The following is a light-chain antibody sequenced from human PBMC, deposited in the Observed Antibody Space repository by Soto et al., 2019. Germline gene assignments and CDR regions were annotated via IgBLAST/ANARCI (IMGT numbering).Light chain of an antibody. Sequence: EIVLTQCPTNLSLSPGARATRSCGASQSVSSSYLAWYQQKPGLAPRLLIYDASSRATGIPDRFSGRGSGTDFTLTISRLEHEDFAVYYCQQYGSLPETFGQGPKVDIK. J-gene: IGKJ1*01. CDR3: QQYGSLPET. V-gene: IGKV3D-20*01. CDR2: DAS. CDR1: QSVSSSY.